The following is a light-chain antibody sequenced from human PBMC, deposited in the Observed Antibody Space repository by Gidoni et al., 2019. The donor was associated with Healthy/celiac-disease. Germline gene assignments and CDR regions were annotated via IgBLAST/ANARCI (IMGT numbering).Light chain of an antibody. V-gene: IGKV1-39*01. J-gene: IGKJ3*01. CDR1: QSISSY. Sequence: DIQMTQSRSSLSASVGDRVTITCRASQSISSYLNWYRQKPGKAPKLLIYAASSLQSGVPSRFSGSGSGTDFTLTISSLQPEDFATYYCQQSYSTPFTFGPGTKVDIK. CDR3: QQSYSTPFT. CDR2: AAS.